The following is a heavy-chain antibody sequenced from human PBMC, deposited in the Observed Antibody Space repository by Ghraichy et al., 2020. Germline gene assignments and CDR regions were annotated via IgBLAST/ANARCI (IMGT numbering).Heavy chain of an antibody. Sequence: SDTLSLTCAVSGYSISTEYYWGWIRQPPGKGLEWIGSMYHSGSTYYNPSLKSRFSISIDTSKNPFSLKLSSVTAADTAVYYCARDDLGDAYNSRFDYWGKGTLVTVSS. V-gene: IGHV4-38-2*02. CDR3: ARDDLGDAYNSRFDY. J-gene: IGHJ4*02. CDR1: GYSISTEYY. D-gene: IGHD5-24*01. CDR2: MYHSGST.